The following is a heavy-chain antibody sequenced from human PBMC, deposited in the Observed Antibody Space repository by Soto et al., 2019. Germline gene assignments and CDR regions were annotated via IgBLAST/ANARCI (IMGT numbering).Heavy chain of an antibody. J-gene: IGHJ6*02. Sequence: ASVKVSCKASGYTFTGYYMHWVRQAPGQGLEWMGWINPNSGSTNYAQKFQGRVTMTRDTSISTAYMELSRLRSDDTAVYYCARVWDSSGWYGDYYGMDVWGQGTTVTVSS. CDR1: GYTFTGYY. V-gene: IGHV1-2*02. CDR2: INPNSGST. D-gene: IGHD6-19*01. CDR3: ARVWDSSGWYGDYYGMDV.